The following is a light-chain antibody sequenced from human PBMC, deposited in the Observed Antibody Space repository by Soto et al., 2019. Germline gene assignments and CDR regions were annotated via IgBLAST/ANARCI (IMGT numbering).Light chain of an antibody. Sequence: EIVMTQSRATLSVSPGEIATLSCRASQSISNLLAWYQQKPGQAPRLLIYDASNRATGIPARFSGSGSGTDFTLTISSLEPEDFAVYYCQQRSNWLITFGQGTRLEIK. J-gene: IGKJ5*01. V-gene: IGKV3-11*01. CDR3: QQRSNWLIT. CDR1: QSISNL. CDR2: DAS.